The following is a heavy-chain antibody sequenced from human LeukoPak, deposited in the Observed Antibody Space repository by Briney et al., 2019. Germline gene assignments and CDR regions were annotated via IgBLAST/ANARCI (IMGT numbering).Heavy chain of an antibody. CDR1: GFTFSSYW. D-gene: IGHD6-13*01. Sequence: PGGSLRLSCAASGFTFSSYWMSWVRQAPGKGLEWVANIKQDGSEKYYVDSVKGRFTISRDNAKNSLYLQMNSLRAEDTAVNYCARESWDGYYYYYGMDVWGQGTTVTVSS. CDR2: IKQDGSEK. J-gene: IGHJ6*02. CDR3: ARESWDGYYYYYGMDV. V-gene: IGHV3-7*03.